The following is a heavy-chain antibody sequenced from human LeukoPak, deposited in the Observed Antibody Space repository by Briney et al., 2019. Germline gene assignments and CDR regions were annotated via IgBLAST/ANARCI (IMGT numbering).Heavy chain of an antibody. J-gene: IGHJ3*02. D-gene: IGHD2-15*01. V-gene: IGHV4-34*01. CDR1: GGSFSGYY. CDR3: ARFPCSGDSCYSGIRAFDI. Sequence: SETLSLTCAVYGGSFSGYYWNWIRQSPGKGLEWIGEINHSGTTNYIASLKSRVTISVDTSKMQFSLKLSSVTAADTAVYYCARFPCSGDSCYSGIRAFDIWGQGTMATVSS. CDR2: INHSGTT.